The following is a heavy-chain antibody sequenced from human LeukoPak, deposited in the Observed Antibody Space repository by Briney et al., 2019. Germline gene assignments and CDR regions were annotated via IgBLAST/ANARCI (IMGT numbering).Heavy chain of an antibody. D-gene: IGHD2-2*01. Sequence: SVKVSCKASGGSFSTYPFTWVRQAPGQGLEWMGEIVPIIGSPNYTQTFQGRLAITADESTNTAYMELSGLKSDDTAVYYCAVVPQDIVVLPAAPSLDYWGPGTLVIVSS. J-gene: IGHJ4*02. V-gene: IGHV1-69*01. CDR3: AVVPQDIVVLPAAPSLDY. CDR2: IVPIIGSP. CDR1: GGSFSTYP.